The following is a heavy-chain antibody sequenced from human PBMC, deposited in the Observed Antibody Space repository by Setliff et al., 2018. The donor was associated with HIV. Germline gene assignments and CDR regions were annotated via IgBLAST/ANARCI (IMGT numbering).Heavy chain of an antibody. V-gene: IGHV4-59*11. CDR1: GGSISSHY. J-gene: IGHJ4*02. Sequence: PSETLSLTCTVSGGSISSHYWSWIRQPPGKGLEWIGYIYYSGSTNYSPSLKSRVTISVDTSKNQFSLKLSSVTAADTAVYYCARDRRSFDYWGQGTLVTVSS. CDR3: ARDRRSFDY. CDR2: IYYSGST.